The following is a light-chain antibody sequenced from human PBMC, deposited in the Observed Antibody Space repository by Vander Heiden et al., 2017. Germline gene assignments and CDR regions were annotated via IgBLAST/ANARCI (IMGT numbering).Light chain of an antibody. CDR3: AAWDDSLNAVV. CDR1: SSNIGSKS. CDR2: SRD. Sequence: QSVLTQPPSASGTPGQRVTITCSGSSSNIGSKSVNWYQQVPGTAPKLLIYSRDQRPSGVPDRFSGSKSGTSASLAISGLQSEDEADYHCAAWDDSLNAVVFGGGTKLTVL. J-gene: IGLJ3*02. V-gene: IGLV1-44*01.